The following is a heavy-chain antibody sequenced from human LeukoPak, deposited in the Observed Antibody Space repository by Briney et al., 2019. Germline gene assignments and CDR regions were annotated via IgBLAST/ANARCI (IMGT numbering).Heavy chain of an antibody. Sequence: SQTLSLTCLVSGVPINSGSKSWGWIRQPPGKGLEWIGYVYGTRNTFYNPSLKSRVAISVDRSNNQFSLEVSSVTAADTAVYYCARLGQIYHIFDLWGQGTLVTVSS. V-gene: IGHV4-30-2*01. CDR2: VYGTRNT. D-gene: IGHD1-14*01. CDR3: ARLGQIYHIFDL. CDR1: GVPINSGSKS. J-gene: IGHJ4*02.